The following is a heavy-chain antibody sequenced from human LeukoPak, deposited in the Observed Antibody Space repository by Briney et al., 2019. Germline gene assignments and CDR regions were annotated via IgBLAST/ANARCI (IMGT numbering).Heavy chain of an antibody. J-gene: IGHJ4*02. CDR3: TRQRGSTSLFYYFDY. V-gene: IGHV3-15*01. D-gene: IGHD2-2*01. Sequence: GGSLRLSCAASGFTFSNALMSWVRQAPGKGLEWLGRIKSKIDGGATDYAAPVKGRFTISRDDSKNTLYLQMNSLKTEDTAVYYCTRQRGSTSLFYYFDYWGQGTLVTVSS. CDR2: IKSKIDGGAT. CDR1: GFTFSNAL.